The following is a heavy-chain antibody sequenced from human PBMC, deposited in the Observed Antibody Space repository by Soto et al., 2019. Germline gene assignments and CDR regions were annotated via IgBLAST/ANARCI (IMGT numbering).Heavy chain of an antibody. V-gene: IGHV4-59*08. Sequence: PSETLSLTCTVSGGSISSYYWSWIRQPPGKGLEWIGYIYYSGSTNYNPSLKSRVTISVDTSKNHFSLKLTSVTAADTAVYYCARARIVVAGTIVDYWGQGTLVTVSS. CDR2: IYYSGST. J-gene: IGHJ4*02. CDR1: GGSISSYY. D-gene: IGHD6-19*01. CDR3: ARARIVVAGTIVDY.